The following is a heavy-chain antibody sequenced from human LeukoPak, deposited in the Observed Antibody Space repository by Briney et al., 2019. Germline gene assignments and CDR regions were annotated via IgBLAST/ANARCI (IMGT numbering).Heavy chain of an antibody. Sequence: ASVKVSCKASGGTFSSYAISWVRQAPGQGPEWMGRIIPILGIANYAQKFQGRVTITADKSTSTAYMELSSLRSEDTAVYYCASKPGTTVTTNDYYYGMDVWGQGTTVTVSS. D-gene: IGHD4-4*01. J-gene: IGHJ6*02. CDR2: IIPILGIA. CDR3: ASKPGTTVTTNDYYYGMDV. CDR1: GGTFSSYA. V-gene: IGHV1-69*04.